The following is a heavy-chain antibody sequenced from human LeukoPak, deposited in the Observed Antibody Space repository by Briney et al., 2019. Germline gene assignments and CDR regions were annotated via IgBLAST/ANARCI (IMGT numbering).Heavy chain of an antibody. D-gene: IGHD1-26*01. V-gene: IGHV3-30*03. CDR1: GFTFSSYG. J-gene: IGHJ4*02. CDR3: AREGSGSYSVNY. Sequence: GGSLRLSCAASGFTFSSYGMHWVRQAPGKGLEWVAVISYDGSNKYYADSVKGRFTISRDNAKNSLYLQMNSLRAEDTAVYYCAREGSGSYSVNYWGQGTLVTVSS. CDR2: ISYDGSNK.